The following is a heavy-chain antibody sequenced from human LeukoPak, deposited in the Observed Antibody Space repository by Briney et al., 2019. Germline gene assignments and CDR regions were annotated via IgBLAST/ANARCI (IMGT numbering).Heavy chain of an antibody. D-gene: IGHD6-13*01. CDR1: GGSISSSSYY. CDR3: ARRAAPFDY. Sequence: NPSETLSLTCTVSGGSISSSSYYWGWIRQPPGKGLEWIGSIYYSGSTYYNPSLKSRVTISVDTSKNQFSLKLSSVTAADTAVYYCARRAAPFDYWGQGTLVTVSS. CDR2: IYYSGST. J-gene: IGHJ4*02. V-gene: IGHV4-39*01.